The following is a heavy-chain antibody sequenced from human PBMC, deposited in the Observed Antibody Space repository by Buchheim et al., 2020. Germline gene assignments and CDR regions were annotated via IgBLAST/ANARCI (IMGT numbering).Heavy chain of an antibody. CDR1: GYTFTYYY. CDR2: INPSDGRT. J-gene: IGHJ5*02. CDR3: AGGVAESGYYPQNWFGP. V-gene: IGHV1-46*01. Sequence: QVQLVQSGAEVKKPGASVKASCKASGYTFTYYYIHWVRQAPGQGLEWMGVINPSDGRTTYAQKFQGRVTMTRDMSTSKVYMELSSLRSGDTAVYYCAGGVAESGYYPQNWFGPWGQGTL. D-gene: IGHD3-3*01.